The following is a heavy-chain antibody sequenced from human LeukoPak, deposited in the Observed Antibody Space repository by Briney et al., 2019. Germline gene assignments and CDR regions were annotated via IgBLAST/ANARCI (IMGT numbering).Heavy chain of an antibody. CDR3: ARGGTYDI. V-gene: IGHV3-7*01. CDR1: GFTFSSYA. J-gene: IGHJ3*02. Sequence: GGSLRLSCAASGFTFSSYAMSWFRQAPGKGLEWVANIKQDGSQKNYVDSVKGRFSISRDNAKKSLYLQMNSLRDEDTAVYYCARGGTYDIWGPGTRVTVSS. CDR2: IKQDGSQK.